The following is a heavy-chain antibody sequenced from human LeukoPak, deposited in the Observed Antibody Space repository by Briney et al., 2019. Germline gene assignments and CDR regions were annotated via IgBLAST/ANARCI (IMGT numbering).Heavy chain of an antibody. D-gene: IGHD1-26*01. CDR1: GYTFTSYD. V-gene: IGHV1-69*13. Sequence: SVKVSCKASGYTFTSYDISWVRQAPGQGLEWMGGIIPIFGTANYAQKFQGRVTITADESTSTAYMELSSLRSEDTAVYYCARGSGGYYYYMDVWGKGTTVTISS. CDR3: ARGSGGYYYYMDV. J-gene: IGHJ6*03. CDR2: IIPIFGTA.